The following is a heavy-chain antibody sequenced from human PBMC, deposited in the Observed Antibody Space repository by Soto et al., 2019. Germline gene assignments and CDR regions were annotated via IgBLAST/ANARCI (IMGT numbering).Heavy chain of an antibody. J-gene: IGHJ4*02. Sequence: EVQLLESGGGLVQPGGSLRLSCAASGFTFSNYVMNWVRQAPGKGLEWVSAIGGTGGSTYYADSVKGRFTISRDNSKNTLYLQMNSLRAEDTAVYYCAKEKGYCSGGGCYSLVLEYWGQGTLVTVSS. V-gene: IGHV3-23*01. CDR2: IGGTGGST. CDR1: GFTFSNYV. D-gene: IGHD2-15*01. CDR3: AKEKGYCSGGGCYSLVLEY.